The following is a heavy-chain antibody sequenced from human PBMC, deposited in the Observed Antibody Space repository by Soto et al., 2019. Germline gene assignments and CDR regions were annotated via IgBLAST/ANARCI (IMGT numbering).Heavy chain of an antibody. D-gene: IGHD3-16*02. Sequence: LSLTCTVSGGSVSSGSYYWSWIRQPPGKGLEWIGYIYYSGSTNYNPSLKSRVTISVDTSKNQFSLKLSSVTAADTAVYYCARGDYVWGSYRPPDAFDIWGQGTMVTVSS. CDR1: GGSVSSGSYY. CDR3: ARGDYVWGSYRPPDAFDI. J-gene: IGHJ3*02. V-gene: IGHV4-61*01. CDR2: IYYSGST.